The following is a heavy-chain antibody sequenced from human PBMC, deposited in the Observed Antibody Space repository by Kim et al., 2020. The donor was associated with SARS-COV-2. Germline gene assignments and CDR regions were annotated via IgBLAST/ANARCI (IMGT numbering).Heavy chain of an antibody. D-gene: IGHD3-16*02. CDR2: IYYSGST. J-gene: IGHJ4*02. Sequence: SETLSLTCTVSGGSISSGGYYWSWIRQHPGKGLEWIGYIYYSGSTYYNPSLKSRVTISVDTSKNQFSLKLSSVTAADTAVYYCARDKVGDYVWGSYLDYWGQGTLVTVSS. CDR3: ARDKVGDYVWGSYLDY. V-gene: IGHV4-31*03. CDR1: GGSISSGGYY.